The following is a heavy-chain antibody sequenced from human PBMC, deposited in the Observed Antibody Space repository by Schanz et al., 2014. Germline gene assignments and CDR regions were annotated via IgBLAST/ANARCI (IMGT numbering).Heavy chain of an antibody. J-gene: IGHJ5*02. Sequence: QVQLQESGPGLVKPSQTLSLTCTVSGGSISSATYYWSWVRQPAGKGLEWIGRIYSRGSSTYNPSLKSRVPIPIPASTNQSSRKRTSVPAADTAVYYCARGGSVATIAPYTWFDPWGQGTLVTVSS. CDR3: ARGGSVATIAPYTWFDP. CDR1: GGSISSATYY. CDR2: IYSRGSS. V-gene: IGHV4-61*02. D-gene: IGHD5-12*01.